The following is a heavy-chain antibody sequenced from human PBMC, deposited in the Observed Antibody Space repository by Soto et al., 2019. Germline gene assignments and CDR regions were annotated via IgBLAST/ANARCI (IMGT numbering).Heavy chain of an antibody. CDR3: ARDRVLSRGWYVVGFVDY. J-gene: IGHJ4*02. CDR2: ISSSSSTI. D-gene: IGHD6-19*01. Sequence: EVQLVESGGGLVQPGGSLRLSCAASGFTFSSYSMNWVRQAPGKGLEWVSYISSSSSTIYYADSVKGRFTISRDNAKNSLSLQMNSLRDGETAVYYCARDRVLSRGWYVVGFVDYWGQGTLVTVSS. CDR1: GFTFSSYS. V-gene: IGHV3-48*02.